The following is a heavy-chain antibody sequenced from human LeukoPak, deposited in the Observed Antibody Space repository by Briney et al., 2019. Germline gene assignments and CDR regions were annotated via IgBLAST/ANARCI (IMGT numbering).Heavy chain of an antibody. Sequence: GESLKISCKGSGYSFTSYWIGWVRQMPGKGLEWMGIIYPGDSDTRYSPSFQGQVTISADKSISTAYLQWSSLKASDTAMYYCASSEGSRAYYYYGMDVWAKGPRSPSP. CDR3: ASSEGSRAYYYYGMDV. CDR2: IYPGDSDT. J-gene: IGHJ6*02. CDR1: GYSFTSYW. D-gene: IGHD2-15*01. V-gene: IGHV5-51*01.